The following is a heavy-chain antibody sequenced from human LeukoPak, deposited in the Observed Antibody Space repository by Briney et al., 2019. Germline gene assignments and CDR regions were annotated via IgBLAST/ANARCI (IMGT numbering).Heavy chain of an antibody. V-gene: IGHV4-34*01. CDR1: GGSFSGYY. CDR3: APLGGDYVDFDY. D-gene: IGHD4-17*01. CDR2: INHSGST. Sequence: DPSETLSLTCAVCGGSFSGYYWSWIRQPPGKGLEWIGEINHSGSTNYNPSLKSRVTISVDTSKNQFSLKLSSVTAADTAVYYCAPLGGDYVDFDYWGQGTLVTVSS. J-gene: IGHJ4*02.